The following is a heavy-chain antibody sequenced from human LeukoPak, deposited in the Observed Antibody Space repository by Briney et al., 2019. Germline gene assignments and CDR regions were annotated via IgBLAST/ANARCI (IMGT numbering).Heavy chain of an antibody. CDR1: GGSISSGGYS. V-gene: IGHV4-30-2*01. CDR3: ARASYGDYSYWFDP. J-gene: IGHJ5*02. CDR2: IYHSGST. Sequence: SETLSLTCAVSGGSISSGGYSWSWIRQPPGKGLEWIGYIYHSGSTYYNPSLKSRVTISVDRSKNQFSLKLGSVTAADTAVYYCARASYGDYSYWFDPWGQGTLVTVSS. D-gene: IGHD4-17*01.